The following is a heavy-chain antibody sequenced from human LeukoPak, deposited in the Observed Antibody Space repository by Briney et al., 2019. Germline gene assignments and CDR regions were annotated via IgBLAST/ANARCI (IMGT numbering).Heavy chain of an antibody. J-gene: IGHJ4*02. CDR1: GGSISSSSYY. V-gene: IGHV4-39*01. Sequence: SETLSLTCTVSGGSISSSSYYWGWIRQPPGKGLEWIGSIYYSGSTYYNPSLKSRVTISVDTSKSQFSLKLSSVTAADTAVYYCARDGVEYGSGGFYFDYWGQGTLVTVSS. D-gene: IGHD3-10*01. CDR2: IYYSGST. CDR3: ARDGVEYGSGGFYFDY.